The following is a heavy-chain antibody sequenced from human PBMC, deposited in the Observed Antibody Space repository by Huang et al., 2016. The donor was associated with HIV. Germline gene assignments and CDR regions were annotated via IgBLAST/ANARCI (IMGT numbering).Heavy chain of an antibody. J-gene: IGHJ6*02. Sequence: VESGGRSVQPGGSIRLSCVGSTFTFGAYWMSWVLQPPGKGLEWVANIKQDETEKDYVDSVKGRFNISRDNAKKVLFLEMDALRVEDTAIYFCATKTAGMDIWGQGTTVIVSS. CDR3: ATKTAGMDI. V-gene: IGHV3-7*01. CDR2: IKQDETEK. CDR1: TFTFGAYW.